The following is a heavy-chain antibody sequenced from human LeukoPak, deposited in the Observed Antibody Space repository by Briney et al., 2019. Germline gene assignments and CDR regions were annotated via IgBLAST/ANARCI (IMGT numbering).Heavy chain of an antibody. J-gene: IGHJ6*03. CDR1: GFTFSSYG. CDR3: AKDEVGGFGELFLDYYMDV. CDR2: IRYDGSNK. Sequence: GGSLRLSCAAPGFTFSSYGMHWVRQAPGKGLEWVAFIRYDGSNKYYADSVKGRFTISRDNSKNTLYLQMNSLRAEDTAVYYCAKDEVGGFGELFLDYYMDVWGKGTTVTVSS. V-gene: IGHV3-30*02. D-gene: IGHD3-10*01.